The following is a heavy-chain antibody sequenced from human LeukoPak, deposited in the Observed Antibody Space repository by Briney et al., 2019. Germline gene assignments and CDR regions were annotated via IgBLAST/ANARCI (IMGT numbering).Heavy chain of an antibody. CDR2: IRSDGSNK. CDR3: ARDPYGDYGDCFDY. V-gene: IGHV3-30*02. J-gene: IGHJ4*02. CDR1: GFSFNSYG. Sequence: GGSLRLSCAGSGFSFNSYGMHWVRQAPGKGLEWMAFIRSDGSNKYYADSVKGRFTISRDNAEKSLYLQMNSLRAEDTAVYYCARDPYGDYGDCFDYWGQGTLVTVSS. D-gene: IGHD4-17*01.